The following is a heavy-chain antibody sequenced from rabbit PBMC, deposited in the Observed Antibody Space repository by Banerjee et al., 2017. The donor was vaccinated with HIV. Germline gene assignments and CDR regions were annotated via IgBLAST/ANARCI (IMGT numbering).Heavy chain of an antibody. CDR2: IYAGSSANT. D-gene: IGHD7-1*01. J-gene: IGHJ4*01. Sequence: QSLEESGGDLVKPGGSLTLTCTASGFSFSSSYWMSWVRQAPGKGLEWIACIYAGSSANTYYASRAKGRFTISKTSSTTVTLQMTSLTAADTATYFCARGPAGYAGYGYPYFNFWGQGTLVTVS. V-gene: IGHV1S40*01. CDR1: GFSFSSSYW. CDR3: ARGPAGYAGYGYPYFNF.